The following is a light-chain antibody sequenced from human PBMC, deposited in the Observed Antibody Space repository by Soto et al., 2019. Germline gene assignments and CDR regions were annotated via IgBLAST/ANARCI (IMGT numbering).Light chain of an antibody. J-gene: IGKJ1*01. CDR2: GAS. CDR1: QSVSSSY. V-gene: IGKV3-20*01. CDR3: QHYGTSPWT. Sequence: EIVLTQSPGTLSLSPGERATLACMASQSVSSSYLAWYQQKPGQAPRLLIYGASSRATGIPDRFSGSGSGTDFTLTISRLETEDFAVYYCQHYGTSPWTFGKGTK.